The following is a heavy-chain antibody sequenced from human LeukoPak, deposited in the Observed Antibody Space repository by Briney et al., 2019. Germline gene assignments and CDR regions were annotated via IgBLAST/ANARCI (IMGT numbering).Heavy chain of an antibody. D-gene: IGHD6-19*01. CDR3: ARKKSYGRYSSGLDGTFDI. J-gene: IGHJ3*02. CDR2: ISSSSSYI. CDR1: GFTFSSYS. Sequence: GGSLRLSCAASGFTFSSYSMNWVRQAPGKGLEWVSSISSSSSYIYYADSVKGRFTISRDNAKNSLYLQMNSLRAEDTAVYYCARKKSYGRYSSGLDGTFDIWGQGTMVTVSS. V-gene: IGHV3-21*01.